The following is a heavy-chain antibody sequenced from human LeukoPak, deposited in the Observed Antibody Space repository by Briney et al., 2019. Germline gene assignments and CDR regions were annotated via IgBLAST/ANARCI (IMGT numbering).Heavy chain of an antibody. Sequence: QPGGSLRLPCAAPGFPFSSYAMAWVRQAPGKGLEWVSAISGSGAYTYYADSVKGRFAISRDSSKNMLYLQMNSLRAEDTAIYYCAKDIGPDYGDYLDYWGQGTLVTVSS. D-gene: IGHD4-17*01. CDR2: ISGSGAYT. V-gene: IGHV3-23*01. CDR3: AKDIGPDYGDYLDY. J-gene: IGHJ4*02. CDR1: GFPFSSYA.